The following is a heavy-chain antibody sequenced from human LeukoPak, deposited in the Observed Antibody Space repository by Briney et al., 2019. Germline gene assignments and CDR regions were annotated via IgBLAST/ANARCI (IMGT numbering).Heavy chain of an antibody. J-gene: IGHJ4*02. D-gene: IGHD6-13*01. CDR3: ARHFRIAAAVTYYFDY. V-gene: IGHV4-31*03. Sequence: PSETLSLTRTVSGGSISSGGYYWSWIRQHPGKGLEWIGYIYYSGSTYYNPSLKSRVTISVDTSKNQFSLKLSSVTAADTAVYYCARHFRIAAAVTYYFDYWGQGTLVTVSS. CDR2: IYYSGST. CDR1: GGSISSGGYY.